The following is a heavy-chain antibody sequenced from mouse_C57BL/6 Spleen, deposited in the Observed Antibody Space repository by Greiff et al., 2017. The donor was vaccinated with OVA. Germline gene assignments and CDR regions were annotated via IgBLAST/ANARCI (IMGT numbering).Heavy chain of an antibody. Sequence: QVQLQQSGPELVKPGASVKISCKASGYAFSSSWMHWVKQRPGKGLEWIGRINPGDGDTNYNRKFKGKATLTADKSSSTAYMQLSSLTSEDSAVYCCAREESGEYAMDYWGQGTSVTVSS. CDR2: INPGDGDT. CDR3: AREESGEYAMDY. V-gene: IGHV1-82*01. J-gene: IGHJ4*01. D-gene: IGHD1-3*01. CDR1: GYAFSSSW.